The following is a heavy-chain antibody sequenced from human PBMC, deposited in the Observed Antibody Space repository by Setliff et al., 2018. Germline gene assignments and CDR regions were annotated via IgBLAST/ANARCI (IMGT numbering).Heavy chain of an antibody. CDR3: ARDRVIVGPGRRGYYFDF. J-gene: IGHJ4*02. V-gene: IGHV4-4*07. CDR1: GASIGSHN. Sequence: PSETLSLTCTVSGASIGSHNWIWIRQPAGKGLEWIGRIYTSGDTNYNPSLKNRVIMSVDTSKNQISLILSSVTAADTAVYYCARDRVIVGPGRRGYYFDFWGRGALVTVSS. D-gene: IGHD1-26*01. CDR2: IYTSGDT.